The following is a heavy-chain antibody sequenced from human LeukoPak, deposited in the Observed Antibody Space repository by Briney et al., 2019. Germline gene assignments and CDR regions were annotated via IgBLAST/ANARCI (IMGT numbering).Heavy chain of an antibody. V-gene: IGHV4-39*07. Sequence: SKTLSLTCTVSGGSISSSSYYWGWIRQPPGKGLEWIGSIYYSGSTYYNPSLKSRVTISVDTSKNQFSLKLSSVTAADTAVYYCARAAYSSGWPFDYWGQGTLVTVSS. CDR2: IYYSGST. D-gene: IGHD6-19*01. CDR3: ARAAYSSGWPFDY. J-gene: IGHJ4*02. CDR1: GGSISSSSYY.